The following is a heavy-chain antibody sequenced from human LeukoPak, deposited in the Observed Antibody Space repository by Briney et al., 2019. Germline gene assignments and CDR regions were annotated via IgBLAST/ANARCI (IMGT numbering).Heavy chain of an antibody. D-gene: IGHD5-18*01. Sequence: PGRSLRLSCAASGFTFSSYAMHWVRQAPGKGLEWVAVISYDGSNKYYADSVKGRFTISRDNSKNTLYLQMNSLRAEDTAVYYCARALGNGYNYDYWGQGTLVTVSS. J-gene: IGHJ4*02. CDR2: ISYDGSNK. CDR3: ARALGNGYNYDY. CDR1: GFTFSSYA. V-gene: IGHV3-30*04.